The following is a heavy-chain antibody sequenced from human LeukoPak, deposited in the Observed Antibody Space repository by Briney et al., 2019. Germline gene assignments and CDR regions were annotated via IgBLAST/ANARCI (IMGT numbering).Heavy chain of an antibody. CDR3: ARDRGSTEFDY. Sequence: GGSLRLSCGASGFTFSNHWMHWVRHVPGKGLVWVSRINGDGSRTIYADSVKGRFTISRDNAKNTVYLQMNSLRAEDTALYYCARDRGSTEFDYWGQGTLVTVSS. CDR2: INGDGSRT. CDR1: GFTFSNHW. J-gene: IGHJ4*02. V-gene: IGHV3-74*01. D-gene: IGHD2-2*01.